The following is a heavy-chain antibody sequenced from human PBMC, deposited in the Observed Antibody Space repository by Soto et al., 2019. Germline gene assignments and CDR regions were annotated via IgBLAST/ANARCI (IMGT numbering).Heavy chain of an antibody. CDR3: ASYSSGWYGRAFDI. D-gene: IGHD6-19*01. CDR2: INAGNGNT. J-gene: IGHJ3*02. CDR1: GYTFTSYD. V-gene: IGHV1-3*01. Sequence: ASVKVSCKASGYTFTSYDMHWVRQAPGQRLEWMGWINAGNGNTKYSQKFQGRVTITRDTSASTAYMELSSLRSEDTAVYYCASYSSGWYGRAFDIWGQGTMVTVSS.